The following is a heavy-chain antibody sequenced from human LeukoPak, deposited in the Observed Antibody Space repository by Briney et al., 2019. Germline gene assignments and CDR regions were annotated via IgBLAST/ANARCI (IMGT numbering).Heavy chain of an antibody. CDR3: ARDEDCSSTSCYDY. V-gene: IGHV3-21*01. CDR2: ISSSSSYI. J-gene: IGHJ4*02. D-gene: IGHD2-2*01. Sequence: GGSLRLSCAASGFTFSSYSMNWVRQAPGKGLEWISSISSSSSYIHYADSVKGRFTISRDNAKNSLYLQMNSLRAEDTAVYYCARDEDCSSTSCYDYWGQGTLVTVSS. CDR1: GFTFSSYS.